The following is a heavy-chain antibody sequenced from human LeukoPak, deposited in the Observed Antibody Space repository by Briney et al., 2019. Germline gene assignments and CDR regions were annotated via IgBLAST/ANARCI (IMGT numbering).Heavy chain of an antibody. CDR2: IYTSGST. D-gene: IGHD1-1*01. CDR3: ARDARAYKPYYFDY. J-gene: IGHJ4*02. V-gene: IGHV4-4*07. CDR1: GGSISSYY. Sequence: SETLSLTCTVSGGSISSYYWSWIRQPAGKGLEWIGRIYTSGSTNYNPSLKSRVTMSVDTSKNQFSLKLSSVTAADTAVYYCARDARAYKPYYFDYWGQGTLVTVSS.